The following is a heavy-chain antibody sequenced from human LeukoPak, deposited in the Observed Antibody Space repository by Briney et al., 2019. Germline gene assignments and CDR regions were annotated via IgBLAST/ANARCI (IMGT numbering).Heavy chain of an antibody. CDR2: IPYDGSNK. CDR1: GFTFSSYA. Sequence: GGSLRLSCAASGFTFSSYAMHWVRQAPGKGLEWVAVIPYDGSNKYYADSVKGRFTISRDNSKSTLYLQMNSLRAEDTAVYYCAREGIYYYDSSGYYGFDYWGQGTLVTVSS. D-gene: IGHD3-22*01. V-gene: IGHV3-30-3*01. J-gene: IGHJ4*02. CDR3: AREGIYYYDSSGYYGFDY.